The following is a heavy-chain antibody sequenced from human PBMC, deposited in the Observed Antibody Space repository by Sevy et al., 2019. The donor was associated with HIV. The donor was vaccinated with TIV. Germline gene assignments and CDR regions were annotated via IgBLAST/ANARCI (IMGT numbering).Heavy chain of an antibody. V-gene: IGHV4-59*01. J-gene: IGHJ6*02. CDR1: GGSISSYY. CDR3: ARGGGRTDWGMDV. D-gene: IGHD1-1*01. Sequence: SETLSLTCTVSGGSISSYYWSWIRQPPGKGLEWIGYISYSGSTNDNPSLRSRVTISIDTSENQFSLRLSSVSAADTAVYYCARGGGRTDWGMDVWGPGTTVTVSS. CDR2: ISYSGST.